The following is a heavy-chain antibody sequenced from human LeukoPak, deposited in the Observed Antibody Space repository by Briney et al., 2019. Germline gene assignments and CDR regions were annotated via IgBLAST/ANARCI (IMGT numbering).Heavy chain of an antibody. Sequence: SETLSLTCTVSGVSISSNTYYWGWIRRPPGKGLEWIGGIYYSGSTDYNPSLKCRVTISVDTSKNQISLKLSSVTAGDTAVYYCARSLYNFGGYFDYWGQGTLVTVSS. V-gene: IGHV4-39*01. CDR2: IYYSGST. J-gene: IGHJ4*02. CDR1: GVSISSNTYY. D-gene: IGHD3-10*01. CDR3: ARSLYNFGGYFDY.